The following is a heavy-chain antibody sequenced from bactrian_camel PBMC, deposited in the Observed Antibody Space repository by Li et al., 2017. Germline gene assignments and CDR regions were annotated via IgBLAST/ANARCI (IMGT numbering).Heavy chain of an antibody. CDR2: INSDGWT. J-gene: IGHJ6*01. Sequence: VQLVESGGGSVQAGGSLKLSCAASGYNFRNCQMGWYRQAPGKEREGVASINSDGWTAYGDSAKGRFTISQDNAKNTLYLQMNSLKPEDTAMYYCAAEPCPLGGTWRADFSYWGQGTQVTVS. V-gene: IGHV3S53*01. D-gene: IGHD2*01. CDR3: AAEPCPLGGTWRADFSY. CDR1: GYNFRNCQ.